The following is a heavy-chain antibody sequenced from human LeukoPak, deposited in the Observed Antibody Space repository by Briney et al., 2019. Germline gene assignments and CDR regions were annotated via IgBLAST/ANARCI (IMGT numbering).Heavy chain of an antibody. J-gene: IGHJ5*02. V-gene: IGHV1-2*02. CDR3: ARAPFCDSTSCYTGLNWFDP. CDR2: INPNGGGT. Sequence: ASVKVSCRASGYTFSDFYIHWVRQAPGQGLEWMGWINPNGGGTNYAQKFQGRVTMTRDTSISTAYMELNRVRTDDAAIYYCARAPFCDSTSCYTGLNWFDPWGQGTLVTVSS. D-gene: IGHD2-2*02. CDR1: GYTFSDFY.